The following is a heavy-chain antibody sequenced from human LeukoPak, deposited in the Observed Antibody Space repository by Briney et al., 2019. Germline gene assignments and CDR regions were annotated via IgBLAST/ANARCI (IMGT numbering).Heavy chain of an antibody. D-gene: IGHD3-10*01. J-gene: IGHJ6*02. V-gene: IGHV3-21*01. CDR3: ARDFSSMVRGVIHYYYGLDV. CDR2: ISSSSSYI. Sequence: GGSLRLSCAASGFTFSSYSMNWVRQAPGKGLEWVSFISSSSSYIYYADSVKGRFTISRDNAKNSLYLQMNSLRAEDTAVYYCARDFSSMVRGVIHYYYGLDVWGQGTTVTVSS. CDR1: GFTFSSYS.